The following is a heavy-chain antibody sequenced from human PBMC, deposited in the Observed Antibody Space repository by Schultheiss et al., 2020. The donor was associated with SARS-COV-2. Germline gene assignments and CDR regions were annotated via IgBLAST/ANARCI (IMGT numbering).Heavy chain of an antibody. J-gene: IGHJ3*02. Sequence: GSLRLSCTVSGGSISSYYWSWIRQPPGKGLEWIGYIYYSGSTNYNPSLKSRVTISVDTSKNQFSLKLSSVTAADTAVYYCARDSGSLDAFDIWGQGTMVTVSS. CDR3: ARDSGSLDAFDI. CDR1: GGSISSYY. CDR2: IYYSGST. V-gene: IGHV4-59*01. D-gene: IGHD3-10*01.